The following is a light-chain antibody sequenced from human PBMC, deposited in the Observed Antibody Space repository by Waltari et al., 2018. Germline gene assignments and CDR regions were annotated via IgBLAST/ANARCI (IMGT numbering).Light chain of an antibody. Sequence: DIQLTQSPATLSVSVGDRVTITCRASQSIYSCLAWYQQKPGKAPKLLIYKTSSLEGGVPSRFGGSGSGTEFTITSNRLQADDVATYYYHYDKRRGTFGQGTKVEIK. CDR3: HYDKRRGT. J-gene: IGKJ1*01. CDR2: KTS. V-gene: IGKV1-5*03. CDR1: QSIYSC.